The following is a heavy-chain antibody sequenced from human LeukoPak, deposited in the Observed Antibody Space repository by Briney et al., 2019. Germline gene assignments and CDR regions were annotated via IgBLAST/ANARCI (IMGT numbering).Heavy chain of an antibody. CDR1: GFPFSSYE. CDR2: ISGRGASK. J-gene: IGHJ4*02. Sequence: GGSLRHSCAASGFPFSSYEMNWVRQAPGKGLEWVSGISGRGASKYYADSVKGRCTISRDNSKNTLYLQMNSLRAEDTAVSYCAKGVVVAPDVTPFDYWGQGTLVTVSS. V-gene: IGHV3-23*01. D-gene: IGHD2-2*01. CDR3: AKGVVVAPDVTPFDY.